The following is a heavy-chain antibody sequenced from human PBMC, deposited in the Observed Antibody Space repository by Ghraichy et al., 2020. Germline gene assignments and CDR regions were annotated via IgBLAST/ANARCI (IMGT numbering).Heavy chain of an antibody. V-gene: IGHV3-21*01. J-gene: IGHJ3*01. CDR1: GFTISIYR. Sequence: GESLNISCAASGFTISIYRMNWVRQAPGKGLEWVSSMSRDGTNYIYYRDSVKGRFTISRDNAKNSLYLQMNSLRAEDTAIYYCARDVVGDVFDVWGQGTMVTVSS. CDR3: ARDVVGDVFDV. D-gene: IGHD3-10*01. CDR2: MSRDGTNYI.